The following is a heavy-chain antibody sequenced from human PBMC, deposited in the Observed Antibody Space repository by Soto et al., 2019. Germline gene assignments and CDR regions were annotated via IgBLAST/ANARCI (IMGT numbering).Heavy chain of an antibody. D-gene: IGHD3-10*01. CDR3: AKFTWFSVSYMDV. Sequence: PGGSLRLSCAASEFTFSNYAMSWVRQAPGKGLEWVSCISGNGDSTYYADSVEGRFTISRDNSKNTLYLQMNSLTAEDTAVYYCAKFTWFSVSYMDVWGKGTTVTVSS. V-gene: IGHV3-23*01. CDR2: ISGNGDST. CDR1: EFTFSNYA. J-gene: IGHJ6*03.